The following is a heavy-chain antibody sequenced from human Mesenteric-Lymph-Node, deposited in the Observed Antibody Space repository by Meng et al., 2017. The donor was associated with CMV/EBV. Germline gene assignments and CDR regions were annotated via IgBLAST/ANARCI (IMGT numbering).Heavy chain of an antibody. CDR1: GYTFTGYY. J-gene: IGHJ6*02. V-gene: IGHV1-2*02. CDR2: INPNSGGT. Sequence: ASVPVSCKASGYTFTGYYMHWVRQAPGQGLEWMGWINPNSGGTNYAQKFQGRVTMTRDTSISTAYMELSRLRSDDTAVYYCARKKGENYYYYGVDVWGQGTTVTVSS. CDR3: ARKKGENYYYYGVDV. D-gene: IGHD3-16*01.